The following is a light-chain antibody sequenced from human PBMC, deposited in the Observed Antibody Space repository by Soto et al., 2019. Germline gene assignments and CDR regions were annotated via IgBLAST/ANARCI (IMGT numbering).Light chain of an antibody. V-gene: IGKV1-39*01. CDR3: QQSYSTPQT. J-gene: IGKJ1*01. Sequence: DIQMTPSPSSLSASVGDRVTITCQASQDISNYLNWYQQKPGKAPKLLIYEASSLESGVPSRFSGSGSGTEFTLTISSLQPEDFATYYCQQSYSTPQTFGQGTKVDIK. CDR1: QDISNY. CDR2: EAS.